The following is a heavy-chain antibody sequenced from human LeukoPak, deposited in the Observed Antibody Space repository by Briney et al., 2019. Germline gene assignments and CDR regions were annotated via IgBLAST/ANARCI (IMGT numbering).Heavy chain of an antibody. D-gene: IGHD2-21*01. CDR3: ARDHNCGGDCYSGMDV. Sequence: GGSLRLSCAASGFTVSTNYMSWVRQAPGKGLEWVSVIYSGGSTYYADSVKGRFTISRDNSKNTVYLQLNSLRAEDTAVYYCARDHNCGGDCYSGMDVWGKGITVTVSS. CDR2: IYSGGST. J-gene: IGHJ6*04. CDR1: GFTVSTNY. V-gene: IGHV3-53*01.